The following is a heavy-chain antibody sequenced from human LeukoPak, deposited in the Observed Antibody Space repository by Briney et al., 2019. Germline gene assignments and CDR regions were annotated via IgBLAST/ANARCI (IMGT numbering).Heavy chain of an antibody. Sequence: ASVKVSCKASGYIFSTYYMHWVRQAPGQGLEWMGIINPSGGSTSYAQKFRGRVTMTRDMSTSTVYMELSSLRSEDTAVYYCARGAADSNYSDHWGQGTLVTVSS. CDR2: INPSGGST. CDR1: GYIFSTYY. D-gene: IGHD2-15*01. V-gene: IGHV1-46*01. CDR3: ARGAADSNYSDH. J-gene: IGHJ4*02.